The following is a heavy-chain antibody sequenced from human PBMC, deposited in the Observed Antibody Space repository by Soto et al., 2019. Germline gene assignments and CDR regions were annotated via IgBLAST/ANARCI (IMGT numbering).Heavy chain of an antibody. J-gene: IGHJ6*02. V-gene: IGHV3-23*01. CDR2: ISGSGGST. CDR3: ANPPVGDNYYYYGMDV. Sequence: GGSLRLSCAASGFTFSSYAMSWVRQAPGKGLEWVSAISGSGGSTYYADSVKGRFTISRDNSKNTLYLQMNSLRAEDTAVYYCANPPVGDNYYYYGMDVWGQGTTVTVSS. D-gene: IGHD3-16*01. CDR1: GFTFSSYA.